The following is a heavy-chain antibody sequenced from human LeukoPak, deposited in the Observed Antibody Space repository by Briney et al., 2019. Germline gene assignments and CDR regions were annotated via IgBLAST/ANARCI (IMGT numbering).Heavy chain of an antibody. Sequence: PGGSLRLSCAASGFTFSDYYMSWIRQAPGKGLEWVSYISSSGSTIYYADSVKGRFTISRDNAKKSLYLQMNSLRAEDTAVYYCARVEYSGTYFLFDYWGQGTLVTVSS. J-gene: IGHJ4*02. V-gene: IGHV3-11*04. CDR2: ISSSGSTI. D-gene: IGHD1-26*01. CDR1: GFTFSDYY. CDR3: ARVEYSGTYFLFDY.